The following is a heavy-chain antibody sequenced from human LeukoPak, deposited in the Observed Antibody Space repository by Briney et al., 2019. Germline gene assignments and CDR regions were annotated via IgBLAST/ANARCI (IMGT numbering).Heavy chain of an antibody. CDR3: ARGGRGTTGAFDI. CDR1: GYTFTGYY. J-gene: IGHJ3*02. D-gene: IGHD1-1*01. V-gene: IGHV1-2*04. Sequence: ASVKVSCKASGYTFTGYYMHWVRQALGQGLEWMGWINPNSGGTNYAQKFQGWVTMTRDTSISTAYMELSRLRSDDTAVYYCARGGRGTTGAFDIWGQGTMVTVSS. CDR2: INPNSGGT.